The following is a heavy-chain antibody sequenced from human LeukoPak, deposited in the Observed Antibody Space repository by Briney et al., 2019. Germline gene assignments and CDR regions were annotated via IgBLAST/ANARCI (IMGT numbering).Heavy chain of an antibody. Sequence: SETLSLTCAVYGGSFSGYYWSWIRQPPGKGLEWSGEINHSGSTNYNPSLKSRVTISVDTSKNQFSLKLSSVTAADTAVYYCARDGADILTGSQDYYYGMDVWGQGTTVTVSS. V-gene: IGHV4-34*01. CDR3: ARDGADILTGSQDYYYGMDV. CDR1: GGSFSGYY. CDR2: INHSGST. J-gene: IGHJ6*02. D-gene: IGHD3-9*01.